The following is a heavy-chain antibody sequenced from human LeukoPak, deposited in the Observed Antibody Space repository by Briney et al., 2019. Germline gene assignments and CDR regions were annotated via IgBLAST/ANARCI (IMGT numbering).Heavy chain of an antibody. J-gene: IGHJ5*02. V-gene: IGHV4-4*07. CDR1: GGSISSYY. D-gene: IGHD6-19*01. Sequence: SETLSLTRTVSGGSISSYYWSWVRQPAGKGLEWIGRIYTSGSTNYNPSLKSRVTMSVDTSKNQFSLKLSSVTAADTAVYYCARVEQWLVGGWFDPWGQGTLVTVSS. CDR3: ARVEQWLVGGWFDP. CDR2: IYTSGST.